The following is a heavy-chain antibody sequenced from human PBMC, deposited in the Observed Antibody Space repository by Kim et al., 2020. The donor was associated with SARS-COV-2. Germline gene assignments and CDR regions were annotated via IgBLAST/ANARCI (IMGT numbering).Heavy chain of an antibody. CDR1: GGSISSYY. D-gene: IGHD5-12*01. J-gene: IGHJ2*01. CDR2: IYYSGST. Sequence: SETLSLTCTVSGGSISSYYWSWIRQPPGKGLEWIGYIYYSGSTNYSPSLKSRDTISVDTSKNQFSLKLSSVTAADTAVYYCAGDGGGWLKRSWYFDLWGRGTLVTVSS. CDR3: AGDGGGWLKRSWYFDL. V-gene: IGHV4-59*12.